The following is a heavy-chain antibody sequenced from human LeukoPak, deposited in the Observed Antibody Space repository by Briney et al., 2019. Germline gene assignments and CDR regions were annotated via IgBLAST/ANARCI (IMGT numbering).Heavy chain of an antibody. D-gene: IGHD3-10*01. V-gene: IGHV3-30-3*01. J-gene: IGHJ4*02. Sequence: PGGSLRLSCAASGFTFSDYAMHWVRQAPGKGLEWVAVISKDGSDKYYPGSVRGRFTISRDNSKNTIYLQMDSLRAEDTAIYYCAREGYYGSGSPPSLYFDYWGQGTLVTVYS. CDR1: GFTFSDYA. CDR3: AREGYYGSGSPPSLYFDY. CDR2: ISKDGSDK.